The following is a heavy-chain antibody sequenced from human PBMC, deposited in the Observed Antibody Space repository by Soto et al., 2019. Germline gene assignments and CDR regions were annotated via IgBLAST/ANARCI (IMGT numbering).Heavy chain of an antibody. Sequence: LRLSCAASGFTFSSYWMSWVRQAPGKGLEWVANIKQDGSEKYYVDSVKGRFTISRDNAKNSLYLQMNSLRAEDTAVYYCASDADVDTAMAPYYYYGMDVWGQGTTVTVSS. V-gene: IGHV3-7*03. CDR2: IKQDGSEK. CDR3: ASDADVDTAMAPYYYYGMDV. J-gene: IGHJ6*02. D-gene: IGHD5-18*01. CDR1: GFTFSSYW.